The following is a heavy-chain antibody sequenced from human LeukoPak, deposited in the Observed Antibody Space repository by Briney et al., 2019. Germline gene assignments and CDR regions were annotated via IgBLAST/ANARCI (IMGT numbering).Heavy chain of an antibody. D-gene: IGHD5-18*01. J-gene: IGHJ4*02. CDR3: TTGRGYYYGVDY. CDR2: IKSKTDGWTT. Sequence: RPGGSLRLSCAASGFTFSDAWMTWVRQVPGKGLEWVGAIKSKTDGWTTDYAAPVKGRFIISRDDSENMVYLQMNSLKTEDTALYYCTTGRGYYYGVDYWGQGTLVTVSS. V-gene: IGHV3-15*01. CDR1: GFTFSDAW.